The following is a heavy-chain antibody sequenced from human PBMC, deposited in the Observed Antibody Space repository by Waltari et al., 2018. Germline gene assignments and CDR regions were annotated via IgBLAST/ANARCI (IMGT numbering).Heavy chain of an antibody. D-gene: IGHD3-22*01. V-gene: IGHV1-24*01. Sequence: QVXLXXSGAXVRXTGASVKVSCKVXGYILTDLSMHWVRQAPGKGLDWVGGFDXEKVEXIYAQXFQGRVTLTEXTTTHTAYMELTSLRSEXTAVYYCAXVXWEXLRASYYYTLDXWGQGTTVTVSS. J-gene: IGHJ6*01. CDR1: GYILTDLS. CDR3: AXVXWEXLRASYYYTLDX. CDR2: FDXEKVEX.